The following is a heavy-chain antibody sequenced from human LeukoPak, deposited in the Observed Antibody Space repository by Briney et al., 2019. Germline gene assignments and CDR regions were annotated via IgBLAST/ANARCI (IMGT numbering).Heavy chain of an antibody. CDR3: ARAQQQLARSYYYYYYMDV. V-gene: IGHV1-2*06. CDR2: INPISGGT. CDR1: GYSVTVYY. D-gene: IGHD6-13*01. Sequence: ASVTVSCKPSGYSVTVYYMHWVRQPAAHGLEWMGRINPISGGTNYAQKFQGRVTMTRDTSISTAYMELSRLRSDDTAVYYCARAQQQLARSYYYYYYMDVWGKGTTVTVSS. J-gene: IGHJ6*03.